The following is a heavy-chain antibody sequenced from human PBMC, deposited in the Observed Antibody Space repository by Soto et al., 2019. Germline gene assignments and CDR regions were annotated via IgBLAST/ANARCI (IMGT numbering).Heavy chain of an antibody. CDR2: ISGSGFKK. J-gene: IGHJ5*02. Sequence: SLRLSCAASGFIFENFGMSWVRQAPGKGLEWISSISGSGFKKYCADSVKGRFTISRDNSKSTVYLELNNLSAEDTAVYHCAKNQGVELVPLATVDWFDPWGQGSVVTVSS. CDR1: GFIFENFG. V-gene: IGHV3-23*01. D-gene: IGHD1-26*01. CDR3: AKNQGVELVPLATVDWFDP.